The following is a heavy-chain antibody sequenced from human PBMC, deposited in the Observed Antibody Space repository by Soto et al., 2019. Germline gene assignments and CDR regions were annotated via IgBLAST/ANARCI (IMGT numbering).Heavy chain of an antibody. J-gene: IGHJ6*03. V-gene: IGHV3-66*01. CDR3: ARDDVHCTGGRWDGVPMDG. CDR2: IQSGGRT. D-gene: IGHD2-8*02. CDR1: GFTVSSNY. Sequence: EVQLVESGGGLVQPGGSLRLSCAASGFTVSSNYMTWVRQAPGKGLEWVSLIQSGGRTYYAGSVKGRFTISRDNSQNTPFLRMDRLRVEDTAVYYWARDDVHCTGGRWDGVPMDGWGKGAPVPVSS.